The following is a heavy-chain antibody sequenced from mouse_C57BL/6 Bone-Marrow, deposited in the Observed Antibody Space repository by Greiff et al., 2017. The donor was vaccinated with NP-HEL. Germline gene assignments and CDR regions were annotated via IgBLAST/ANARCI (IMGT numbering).Heavy chain of an antibody. Sequence: QVQLQQSGPELVKPGASVKISCKASGYAFSSSWMNWVKQRPGKGLEWIGRIYPGDGDTNYNGKFKGKATLTADKSSSTAYMQLSSLTSEDSAVYCCIITTVAFDYWGQGATLTVSS. D-gene: IGHD1-1*01. V-gene: IGHV1-82*01. CDR2: IYPGDGDT. CDR1: GYAFSSSW. CDR3: IITTVAFDY. J-gene: IGHJ2*01.